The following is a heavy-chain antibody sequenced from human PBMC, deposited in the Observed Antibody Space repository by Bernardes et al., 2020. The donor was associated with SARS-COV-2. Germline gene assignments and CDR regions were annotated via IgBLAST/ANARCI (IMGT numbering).Heavy chain of an antibody. CDR1: GFTFSDYS. Sequence: GGSLRLSCVASGFTFSDYSMNWVRQAPGKGLEWISYISPTSRTISYADSVKGRFTISRDDGKNSLSLQMNSLRAEDTGVYYCATSDVWGQGTTVTVSS. CDR2: ISPTSRTI. V-gene: IGHV3-48*01. CDR3: ATSDV. J-gene: IGHJ6*02.